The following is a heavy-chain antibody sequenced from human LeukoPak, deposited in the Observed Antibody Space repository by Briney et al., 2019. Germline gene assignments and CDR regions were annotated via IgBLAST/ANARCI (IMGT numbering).Heavy chain of an antibody. Sequence: KRGESLKISCKGSGYSFTSYWIGWVRQMPGKGLEWMGIIYPGDSDTRYSPSFQGQVTISADKSISTAYLQWSSLKASDTAMYYCARQSSRLEYGYGFDAFDIWGQGTMVTVSS. V-gene: IGHV5-51*01. D-gene: IGHD5-18*01. CDR1: GYSFTSYW. CDR3: ARQSSRLEYGYGFDAFDI. J-gene: IGHJ3*02. CDR2: IYPGDSDT.